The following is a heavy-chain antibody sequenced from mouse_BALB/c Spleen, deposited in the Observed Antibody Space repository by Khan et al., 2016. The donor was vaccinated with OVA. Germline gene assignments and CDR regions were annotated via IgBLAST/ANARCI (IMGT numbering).Heavy chain of an antibody. D-gene: IGHD3-2*02. Sequence: VQLQESGPELVKPGASVKMSCKASGYTFTDFLISWLKQRPGQGLEWIGEIYPGSGYIYYNEKFKGKATLTSDKSSKPAYMQLSSLTSEDSAVYFCGRAGYGGFAHWGQGTLVTVSA. V-gene: IGHV1-77*01. CDR3: GRAGYGGFAH. CDR1: GYTFTDFL. CDR2: IYPGSGYI. J-gene: IGHJ3*01.